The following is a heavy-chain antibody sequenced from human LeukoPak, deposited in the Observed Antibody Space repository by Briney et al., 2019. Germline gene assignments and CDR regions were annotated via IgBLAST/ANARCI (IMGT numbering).Heavy chain of an antibody. CDR3: ARDPIVVVPAAIDAFVI. D-gene: IGHD2-2*01. V-gene: IGHV3-48*02. J-gene: IGHJ3*02. CDR1: GFIFTSYS. Sequence: PGGFLRLSCAASGFIFTSYSMNWVRQAPGKGLEWVSYISSPSTNIYYVDSVKGRFTISRDNAKNSLYLQMNSLRDEDTAVYYCARDPIVVVPAAIDAFVIWGEGTIVSVSS. CDR2: ISSPSTNI.